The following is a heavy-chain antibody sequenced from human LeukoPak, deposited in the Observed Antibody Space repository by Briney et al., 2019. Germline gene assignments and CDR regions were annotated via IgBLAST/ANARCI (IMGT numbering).Heavy chain of an antibody. V-gene: IGHV4-59*08. CDR3: ARQGHKLTLVDYYGMDV. D-gene: IGHD1-26*01. J-gene: IGHJ6*02. CDR1: VGSFNSDY. CDR2: MYYSGSST. Sequence: RTSEPLSLNCTVSVGSFNSDYWIGVRNPPGRGLEGIGYMYYSGSSTNYNPSLKSRVTILVDRSKNQFSLKLSSVTAADTAVYYCARQGHKLTLVDYYGMDVWGQGTTVTVSS.